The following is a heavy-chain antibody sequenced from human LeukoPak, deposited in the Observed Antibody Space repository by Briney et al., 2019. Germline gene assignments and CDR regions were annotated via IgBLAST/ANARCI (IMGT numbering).Heavy chain of an antibody. J-gene: IGHJ3*02. CDR3: ASGPPTGGSAFDI. Sequence: GASVKVSCKASGYTFTSYYMHWVRQAPGQGLEWMGIINPSGGSTSYAQKFQGRVTMTRDMSTSTVYMELSSLRSEDTAVYYCASGPPTGGSAFDIWGQGTMVTVSS. CDR1: GYTFTSYY. CDR2: INPSGGST. D-gene: IGHD2-15*01. V-gene: IGHV1-46*01.